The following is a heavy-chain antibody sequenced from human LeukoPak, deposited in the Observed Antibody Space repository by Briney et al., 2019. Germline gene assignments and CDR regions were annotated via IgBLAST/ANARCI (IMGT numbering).Heavy chain of an antibody. J-gene: IGHJ4*02. Sequence: ASVKVSCKASGYTFTGYYMHWVRQAPGQGLEWKGWINPNSGGTNYAQKFQGRVTMTRDTSISTAYMELSRLRSDDTAVYYCARDSGSYARQFDYWGQGTLVTVSS. CDR2: INPNSGGT. CDR3: ARDSGSYARQFDY. CDR1: GYTFTGYY. D-gene: IGHD1-26*01. V-gene: IGHV1-2*02.